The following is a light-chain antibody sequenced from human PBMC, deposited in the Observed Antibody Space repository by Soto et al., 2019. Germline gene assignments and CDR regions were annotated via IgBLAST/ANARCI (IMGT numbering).Light chain of an antibody. CDR3: QQCDNDPRT. Sequence: DIQMTQSPSSLSASVGNRFTMTCQASQDISIFVNWYQQKPGKAPKLLIYDAYNLETGVPSRFSGSGSGTDFTFTICSLQPEDSATYYSQQCDNDPRTFGQGTKVDIK. CDR1: QDISIF. V-gene: IGKV1-33*01. CDR2: DAY. J-gene: IGKJ1*01.